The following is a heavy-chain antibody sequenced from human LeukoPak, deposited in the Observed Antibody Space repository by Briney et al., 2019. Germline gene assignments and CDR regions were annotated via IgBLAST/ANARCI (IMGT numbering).Heavy chain of an antibody. Sequence: GGSLRLSCAAPGFTFSSYWMHWVRQAPGKGLVWVSRINSDGSSTSYADSVKGRFTISRDNAKNTLYLQMNSLRAEDTAVYYCARVRAGYSSSGGDYYYGMDVWGQGTTVTVSS. CDR1: GFTFSSYW. D-gene: IGHD6-13*01. V-gene: IGHV3-74*01. CDR2: INSDGSST. J-gene: IGHJ6*02. CDR3: ARVRAGYSSSGGDYYYGMDV.